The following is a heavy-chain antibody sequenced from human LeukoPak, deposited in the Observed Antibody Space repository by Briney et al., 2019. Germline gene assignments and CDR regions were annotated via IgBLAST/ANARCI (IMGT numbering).Heavy chain of an antibody. CDR2: XXXXSGNT. CDR1: GYTFTSYD. J-gene: IGHJ5*02. CDR3: ARADMITFGGVIVPRWFDP. D-gene: IGHD3-16*02. V-gene: IGHV1-8*01. Sequence: ASVKVSCKASGYTFTSYDINWVRQATGQGREXXXXXXXXSGNTGYAQKFQGTVTMTRNTSISTAYMELSSLRSEDTAVYYCARADMITFGGVIVPRWFDPWGQGTLVTVSS.